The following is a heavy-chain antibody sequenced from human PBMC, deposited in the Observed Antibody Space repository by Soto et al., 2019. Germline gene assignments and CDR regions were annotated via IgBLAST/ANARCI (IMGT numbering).Heavy chain of an antibody. CDR1: GFFFTSYA. CDR2: ISGSGDST. V-gene: IGHV3-23*01. Sequence: GGSLRLSCAASGFFFTSYAMSWVRQAPGQGLEWVSAISGSGDSTYYADSVKGRFTISRDNSKNTLYLQMDSLRAEDTAVYYCAKERLGRGSDYWGQGILVTVSS. J-gene: IGHJ4*02. CDR3: AKERLGRGSDY. D-gene: IGHD1-26*01.